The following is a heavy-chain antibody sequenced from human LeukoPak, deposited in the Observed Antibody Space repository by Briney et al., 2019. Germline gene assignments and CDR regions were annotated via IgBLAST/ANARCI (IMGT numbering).Heavy chain of an antibody. J-gene: IGHJ4*02. Sequence: GGSLRLSCEASGFTFSSAWLSWVRQAPGKGLEWISLIYTSGSTYYADSVKGRFTISRDNSKNTLYLQMNSLRAEDTAVYYCARVTTSGSYKFDNWGQGTLVTVSS. CDR2: IYTSGST. D-gene: IGHD3-10*01. V-gene: IGHV3-53*01. CDR1: GFTFSSAW. CDR3: ARVTTSGSYKFDN.